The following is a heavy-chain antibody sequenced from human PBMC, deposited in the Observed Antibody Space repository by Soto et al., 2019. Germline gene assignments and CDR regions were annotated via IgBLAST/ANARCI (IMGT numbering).Heavy chain of an antibody. CDR2: IWYDGSNK. CDR3: ARDLGEPHGF. Sequence: QVQLVESGGGVVQPGRSLRLSCAASGFTFSSYGMHWVRQAPGKGLEWVAVIWYDGSNKYYADSVKGRFTISRDNSKNTLYPQMNSLRAEDTAVYYCARDLGEPHGFWGQGTLVTVSS. V-gene: IGHV3-33*01. J-gene: IGHJ4*02. D-gene: IGHD1-26*01. CDR1: GFTFSSYG.